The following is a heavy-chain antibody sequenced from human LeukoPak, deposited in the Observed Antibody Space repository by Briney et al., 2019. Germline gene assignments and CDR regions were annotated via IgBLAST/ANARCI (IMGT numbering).Heavy chain of an antibody. D-gene: IGHD3-10*01. J-gene: IGHJ4*02. CDR1: GYTFTGYY. CDR2: INPNSGGT. V-gene: IGHV1-2*02. CDR3: ARRGSGGYYYFDY. Sequence: GASVKVSCKASGYTFTGYYMHWVRQAPGQGLEWMGWINPNSGGTNYAQKFQGRVTMTRDTSISTAYMELSRLRSDDTAVYYCARRGSGGYYYFDYWGQGTLVTVSS.